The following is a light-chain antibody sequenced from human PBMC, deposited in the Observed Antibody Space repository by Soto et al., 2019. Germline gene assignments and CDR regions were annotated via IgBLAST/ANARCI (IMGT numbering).Light chain of an antibody. CDR2: KAS. CDR1: QSISSW. CDR3: QHSNTYPCT. V-gene: IGKV1-5*03. J-gene: IGKJ1*01. Sequence: DTQVALSVSIVSASVGGRFTVNCRASQSISSWLAWYQQKPGKAPNLLIHKASHLESGVPSRFSGSGSGTEFTLTISSLQPGDFATYYCQHSNTYPCTFGQGTRLDI.